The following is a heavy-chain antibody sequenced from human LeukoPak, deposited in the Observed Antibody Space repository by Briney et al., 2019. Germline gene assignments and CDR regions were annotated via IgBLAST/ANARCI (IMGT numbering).Heavy chain of an antibody. CDR3: ARDSGFGQLDLAY. J-gene: IGHJ4*02. Sequence: SETLSLTCTVSGGSIGSYYWSWIRQPPGKGLEWIGYIYYSGSTNYNPSLKSRVTISVDTSKNQFSLKLSSVTAADTAVYYCARDSGFGQLDLAYWGQGTLVTVSS. CDR2: IYYSGST. D-gene: IGHD6-6*01. V-gene: IGHV4-59*01. CDR1: GGSIGSYY.